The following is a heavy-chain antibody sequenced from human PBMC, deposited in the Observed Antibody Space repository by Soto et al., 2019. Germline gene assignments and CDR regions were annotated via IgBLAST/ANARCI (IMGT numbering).Heavy chain of an antibody. Sequence: EVQLVESGGGVVQPGGSLRLSCAASGFTVSSKYMSWVRQPPGKGPEWVALFNNGGNTYYAESVKGRFTISRDSSKNTMDLQLNSLRAEDTAVYYCARDDGYCGGGRCYGVPMDVLGKGTKVIVSS. V-gene: IGHV3-66*01. D-gene: IGHD2-15*01. CDR2: FNNGGNT. CDR3: ARDDGYCGGGRCYGVPMDV. J-gene: IGHJ6*03. CDR1: GFTVSSKY.